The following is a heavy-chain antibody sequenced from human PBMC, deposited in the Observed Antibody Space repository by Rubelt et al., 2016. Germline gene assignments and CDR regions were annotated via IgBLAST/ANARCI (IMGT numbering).Heavy chain of an antibody. V-gene: IGHV3-23*04. Sequence: EVQLVESGGGLVQPGGSLRLSCAASGFSFTSSAMNWVRQAPGKGLEWVSSIVGSGGGTYYAGSVKGRFTISRDSSRDKVFLQMNSLRGEDTAGYYCAKGKWDLLRDDYYHMDVWGQGTTVTVSS. CDR1: GFSFTSSA. J-gene: IGHJ6*02. D-gene: IGHD1-26*01. CDR3: AKGKWDLLRDDYYHMDV. CDR2: IVGSGGGT.